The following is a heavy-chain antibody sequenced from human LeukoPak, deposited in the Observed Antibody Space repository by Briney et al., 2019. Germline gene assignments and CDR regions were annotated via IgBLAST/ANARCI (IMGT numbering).Heavy chain of an antibody. CDR3: AKDGKAVAGTGTYYMDV. CDR2: IKQDGSEK. D-gene: IGHD6-19*01. J-gene: IGHJ6*03. Sequence: GGSLRLSCAASGFTFSSYAMSWVRQAPGKGLEWVANIKQDGSEKYYVDSVKGRFTISRDNAKNSLYLQMNSLRAEDTAVYYCAKDGKAVAGTGTYYMDVWGKGTTVTVSS. CDR1: GFTFSSYA. V-gene: IGHV3-7*01.